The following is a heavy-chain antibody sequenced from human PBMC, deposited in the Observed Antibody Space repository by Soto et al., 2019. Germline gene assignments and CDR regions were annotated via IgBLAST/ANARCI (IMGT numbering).Heavy chain of an antibody. J-gene: IGHJ4*02. CDR2: IYHSGTT. D-gene: IGHD6-19*01. CDR3: AREGAAGTYMGFDY. CDR1: GGSISTNNW. Sequence: QVQLQESGPGVVKPLGTLALTCTVSGGSISTNNWWMWVRQSPEKGLEWIGEIYHSGTTDYNPSFNGQVTMSVDKSNKQSSPMLTSVTAEDTAIYYCAREGAAGTYMGFDYWGQGPLVTVSS. V-gene: IGHV4-4*02.